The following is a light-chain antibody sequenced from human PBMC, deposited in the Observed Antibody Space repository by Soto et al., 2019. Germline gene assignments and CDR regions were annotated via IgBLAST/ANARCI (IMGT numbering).Light chain of an antibody. CDR2: GAS. CDR3: QQYDNWPPLT. J-gene: IGKJ4*01. Sequence: EIAMTPSPDTLSVSPGDRATLSCRASQGVRSDLAWYQQKAGQSPRLLIYGASRRAAGIPDRFSGSGFGTEFTLTISSLQSEDFALYYCQQYDNWPPLTFGGGTKVDIK. CDR1: QGVRSD. V-gene: IGKV3D-15*01.